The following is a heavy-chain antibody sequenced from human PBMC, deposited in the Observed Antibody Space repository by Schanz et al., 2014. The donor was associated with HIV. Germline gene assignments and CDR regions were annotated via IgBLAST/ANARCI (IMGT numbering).Heavy chain of an antibody. Sequence: EVQLLESGGGLLQPGGSLRLSCAASGFSFSSYAMSWVRQAPGKGLEWVSCISGSGSSTYFADSVKGRFTISRDNSKNTLYLQMNSLRAEDTAVYYCARDGSLNRGFDYWGQGTLVTVSS. D-gene: IGHD3-10*01. CDR1: GFSFSSYA. CDR2: ISGSGSST. V-gene: IGHV3-23*01. CDR3: ARDGSLNRGFDY. J-gene: IGHJ4*02.